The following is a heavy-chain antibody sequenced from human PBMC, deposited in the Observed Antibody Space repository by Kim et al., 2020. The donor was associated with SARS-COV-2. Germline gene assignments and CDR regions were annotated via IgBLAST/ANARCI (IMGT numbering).Heavy chain of an antibody. CDR2: IYYSGTT. V-gene: IGHV4-39*01. D-gene: IGHD3-10*01. Sequence: SETLSLTCTVSGGSINTTNHYWTWIRQPPGKGLEWIGTIYYSGTTHYNSSLRSQLTISVDTSTSKNQFSLKLSSVTAADTAVYYCASLIGFTYGSSRVDYWGRGTLVTVSS. CDR1: GGSINTTNHY. CDR3: ASLIGFTYGSSRVDY. J-gene: IGHJ4*02.